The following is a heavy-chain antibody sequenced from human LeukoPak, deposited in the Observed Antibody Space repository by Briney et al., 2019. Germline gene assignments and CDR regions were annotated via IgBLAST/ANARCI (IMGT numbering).Heavy chain of an antibody. V-gene: IGHV3-49*03. J-gene: IGHJ3*02. D-gene: IGHD1-26*01. CDR1: GFTFGDYA. Sequence: GGSLRLSCTASGFTFGDYAVGWFRQAPGKGLEWVSFIRGKYYGGATEYAAPVEGRFTISRDDSISVAYLQMNSLKTEDTGVYYCTRVPVRTVTVGVPPRGHGAFDIWGRGTMVTV. CDR2: IRGKYYGGAT. CDR3: TRVPVRTVTVGVPPRGHGAFDI.